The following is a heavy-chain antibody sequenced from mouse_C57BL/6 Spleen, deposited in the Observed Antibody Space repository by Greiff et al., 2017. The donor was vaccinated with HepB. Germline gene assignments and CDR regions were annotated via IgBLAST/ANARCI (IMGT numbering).Heavy chain of an antibody. J-gene: IGHJ2*01. CDR3: ARRSEQGYFDY. CDR1: GYAFSSYW. Sequence: QVQLQQSGAELVKPGATVKISCKATGYAFSSYWMDWVKQRTGKGLEWIGQIYPGDGDTTYNGKFKGKATLTADKSSSTAYMHLSSLTSEDSAVYCCARRSEQGYFDYRRQCTTLTFSS. CDR2: IYPGDGDT. V-gene: IGHV1-80*01.